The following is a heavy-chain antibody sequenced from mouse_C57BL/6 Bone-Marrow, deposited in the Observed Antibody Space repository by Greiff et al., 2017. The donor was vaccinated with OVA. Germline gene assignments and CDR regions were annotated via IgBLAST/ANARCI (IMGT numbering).Heavy chain of an antibody. Sequence: SVKGRFTISRDNAKNTLYLQMSSLKSEDTAMYYCASSDYWGQGTTLTVSS. CDR3: ASSDY. V-gene: IGHV5-6*01. J-gene: IGHJ2*01.